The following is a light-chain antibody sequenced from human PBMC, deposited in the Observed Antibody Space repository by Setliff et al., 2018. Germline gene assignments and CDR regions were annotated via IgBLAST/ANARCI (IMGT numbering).Light chain of an antibody. J-gene: IGLJ1*01. CDR3: AAWDDSLNGYV. V-gene: IGLV1-44*01. CDR2: RNN. CDR1: SSNIGSNT. Sequence: QSVLTQSPSASGTPGQRVTISCSGSSSNIGSNTVNWYQQLPGTAPKLLIYRNNQRPSGVPDRFPGSKSGTSASLAISGLQSEDEADYYCAAWDDSLNGYVFGTGTKGTVL.